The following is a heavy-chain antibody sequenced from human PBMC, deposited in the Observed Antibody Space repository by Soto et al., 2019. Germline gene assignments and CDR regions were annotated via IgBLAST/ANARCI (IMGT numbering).Heavy chain of an antibody. D-gene: IGHD3-9*01. CDR3: ARLVVRSFSNDY. CDR1: GYTFTSYA. Sequence: ASVKVSCTASGYTFTSYAMHWVRQAPGQGLEWMGWISAYNDDTNYTQKFQGRVTMTAGTSTSTAYMELRSLRSDDTAVYYCARLVVRSFSNDYWGQGTLVTVSS. CDR2: ISAYNDDT. V-gene: IGHV1-18*01. J-gene: IGHJ4*02.